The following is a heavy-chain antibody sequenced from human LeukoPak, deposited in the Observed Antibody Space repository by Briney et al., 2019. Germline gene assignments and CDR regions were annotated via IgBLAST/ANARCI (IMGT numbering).Heavy chain of an antibody. Sequence: SQTLSLTCTVSGGSISSGDYYWSWIRQPPGKGLEWIGYIYYSGSTYYNPSLKSRVTISVDTSKNQFSLKLSSVTAADTAVYYCARHFVGTVTTSKPIDYWGQGTLVTVSS. CDR2: IYYSGST. D-gene: IGHD4-17*01. V-gene: IGHV4-30-4*08. CDR3: ARHFVGTVTTSKPIDY. CDR1: GGSISSGDYY. J-gene: IGHJ4*02.